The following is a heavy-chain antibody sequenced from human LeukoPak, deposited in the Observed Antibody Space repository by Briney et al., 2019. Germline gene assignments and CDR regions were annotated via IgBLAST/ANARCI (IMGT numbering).Heavy chain of an antibody. V-gene: IGHV1-18*01. CDR2: ISAYNGNT. Sequence: ASVKVSCKASGYTFTSYGISWVRQAPGQGLEWMGWISAYNGNTNYAQKLQGRVTMTTDTSTSTAYMELRSLRSDDTAVYYCARVAILWFGELISYFDYWGQGTLVTVSS. D-gene: IGHD3-10*01. CDR1: GYTFTSYG. J-gene: IGHJ4*02. CDR3: ARVAILWFGELISYFDY.